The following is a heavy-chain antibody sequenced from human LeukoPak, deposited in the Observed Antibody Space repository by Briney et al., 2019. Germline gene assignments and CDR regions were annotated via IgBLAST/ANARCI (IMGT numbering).Heavy chain of an antibody. D-gene: IGHD3-22*01. V-gene: IGHV3-11*01. CDR1: GFTFSDYY. J-gene: IGHJ4*02. CDR2: ISTSGTAV. Sequence: GGSLRLSCAASGFTFSDYYMSWIRQAPGKGLEWVSYISTSGTAVYYADSVKGRFTISRDNSKNTLYLQMNSLRAEDTAVYYCAKEGIRSGYYRTLDYWGQGTLVTVSS. CDR3: AKEGIRSGYYRTLDY.